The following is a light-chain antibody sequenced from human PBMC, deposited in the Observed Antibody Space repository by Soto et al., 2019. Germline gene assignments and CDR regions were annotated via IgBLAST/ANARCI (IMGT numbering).Light chain of an antibody. Sequence: EIVLTQSPATLSLSPGERATLSCRASQSVSSYLAWYQQKPGQAPRLLIYDASNRATGIPARFSGSGSGTDFTLTISSLEPDEFEVYYCQQRSNWPPWTFGQGTKVEIK. J-gene: IGKJ1*01. CDR2: DAS. CDR3: QQRSNWPPWT. CDR1: QSVSSY. V-gene: IGKV3-11*01.